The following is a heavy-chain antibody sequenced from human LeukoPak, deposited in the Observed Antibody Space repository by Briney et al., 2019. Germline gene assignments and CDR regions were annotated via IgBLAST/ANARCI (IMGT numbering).Heavy chain of an antibody. CDR3: ARDPFAGTTLGVFDY. Sequence: ASVKVSCKASGYTFTSYGISWARQAPGQGLEWMGWISAYNGNINYAQKLQGRVTMTTDTSTSTAYMELRSLRSDDTAVYYCARDPFAGTTLGVFDYWGQGTLVTVSS. CDR1: GYTFTSYG. CDR2: ISAYNGNI. J-gene: IGHJ4*02. V-gene: IGHV1-18*01. D-gene: IGHD1-7*01.